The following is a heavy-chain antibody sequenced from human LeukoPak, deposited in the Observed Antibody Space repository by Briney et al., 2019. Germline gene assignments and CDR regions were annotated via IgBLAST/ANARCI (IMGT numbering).Heavy chain of an antibody. CDR1: GVTFSSYE. V-gene: IGHV3-48*03. D-gene: IGHD2-2*01. J-gene: IGHJ6*03. CDR3: AREAIIVVVPAAKYYYMDV. Sequence: GGSLRLSCAASGVTFSSYELNWVRQAPGKGLEWVSYISSSGSNTYYADSVKGRFTISRDNAKNSLYLQMNSLRAEDTAVYYCAREAIIVVVPAAKYYYMDVWGKGTTVTVSS. CDR2: ISSSGSNT.